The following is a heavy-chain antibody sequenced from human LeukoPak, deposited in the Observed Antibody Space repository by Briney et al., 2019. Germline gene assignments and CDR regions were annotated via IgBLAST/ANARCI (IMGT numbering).Heavy chain of an antibody. V-gene: IGHV3-48*03. J-gene: IGHJ4*02. Sequence: PGGSLRLSCAASGLTFSEFEMNWVRQAPGKGLEWISYINITADTMHYADSVKGRFTISRDNAKNSLYLQMTSLRAEDTAVYYCARNLAYWGQGTLVTVSS. CDR1: GLTFSEFE. CDR3: ARNLAY. CDR2: INITADTM.